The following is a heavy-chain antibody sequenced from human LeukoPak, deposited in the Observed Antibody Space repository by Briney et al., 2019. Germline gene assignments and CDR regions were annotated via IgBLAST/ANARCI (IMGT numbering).Heavy chain of an antibody. CDR1: GFSLSTSGVG. CDR2: LNWDVDK. D-gene: IGHD3-10*01. V-gene: IGHV2-5*02. Sequence: SGPTLVKPTQTLTLTCTFSGFSLSTSGVGVGWIRKPPGKALEWLALLNWDVDKGYSPSLRTSPTTTKDTSKNQVVLTMTNMDPVDTATYYCAHRGGYYFDYWGQGTLVTVSS. J-gene: IGHJ4*02. CDR3: AHRGGYYFDY.